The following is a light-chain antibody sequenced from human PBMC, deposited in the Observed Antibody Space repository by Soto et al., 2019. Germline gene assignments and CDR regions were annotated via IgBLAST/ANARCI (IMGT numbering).Light chain of an antibody. CDR2: GAS. CDR1: QSVSTN. CDR3: QQYNDWPLT. V-gene: IGKV3-15*01. J-gene: IGKJ4*01. Sequence: MVMTQSPVTLSVSPGERATLSCRASQSVSTNLAWYQQKPGQVPRLLIYGASTRASGIPARFSGSGSGTEFTLTIDSLQSADFAVYYCQQYNDWPLTFGGGTKGEIK.